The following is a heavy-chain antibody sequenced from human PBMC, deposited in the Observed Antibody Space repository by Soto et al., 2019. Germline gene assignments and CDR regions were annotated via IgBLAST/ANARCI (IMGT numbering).Heavy chain of an antibody. D-gene: IGHD3-3*01. J-gene: IGHJ4*02. Sequence: ASLKVSCKSSGSTFTSYGISCVRHTNGQGLEWMGWISAYNGNTNYAQKLQGRVTMTTDTSTSTAYMELRSLRSDDTAVYYCARVITIFGVVIIASFDYWGQGTLVTVSS. CDR2: ISAYNGNT. V-gene: IGHV1-18*01. CDR3: ARVITIFGVVIIASFDY. CDR1: GSTFTSYG.